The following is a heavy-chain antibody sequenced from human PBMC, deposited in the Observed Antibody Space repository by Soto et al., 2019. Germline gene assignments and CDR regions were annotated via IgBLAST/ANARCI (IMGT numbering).Heavy chain of an antibody. CDR1: GGSISSSSYY. J-gene: IGHJ5*02. V-gene: IGHV4-39*01. Sequence: SETLSLTCTVSGGSISSSSYYWGWIRQPPGKGLEWIGSIYYSGSTYYNPSLKSRVTISVDTSKNQFSLKLSSVTAADTAVYYCARQGPGIAAAGVVHWFAPWGQGTLVTIS. CDR2: IYYSGST. D-gene: IGHD6-13*01. CDR3: ARQGPGIAAAGVVHWFAP.